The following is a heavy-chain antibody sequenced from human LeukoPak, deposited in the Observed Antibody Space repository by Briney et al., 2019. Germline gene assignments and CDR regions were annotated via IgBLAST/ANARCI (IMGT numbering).Heavy chain of an antibody. CDR3: TTTIVGVTTWFDP. Sequence: GGSLRLSCAASGFTLSNAYMSLVRQAPGKGLEWVGRIKNKTNGGTTDYAAPVKGRFTISRDDSKNTLYLQMNSLKTEDTAVYYCTTTIVGVTTWFDPWGQGTLGTVSS. J-gene: IGHJ5*02. CDR1: GFTLSNAY. V-gene: IGHV3-15*01. CDR2: IKNKTNGGTT. D-gene: IGHD1-26*01.